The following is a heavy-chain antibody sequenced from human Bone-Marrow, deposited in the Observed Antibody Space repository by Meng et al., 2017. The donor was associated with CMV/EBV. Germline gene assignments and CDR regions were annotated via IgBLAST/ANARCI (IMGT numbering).Heavy chain of an antibody. CDR1: GYSFTSYW. V-gene: IGHV5-51*01. D-gene: IGHD1-26*01. CDR2: IYPGDSDT. Sequence: KVSCKGSGYSFTSYWIGWVRQIPGKGLEWMGIIYPGDSDTRYSPSFQGQVTISADKSISTAYLQWSSLKASDIAMDYCAGQTGELPYYFNYWGHGTLVTVSS. CDR3: AGQTGELPYYFNY. J-gene: IGHJ4*01.